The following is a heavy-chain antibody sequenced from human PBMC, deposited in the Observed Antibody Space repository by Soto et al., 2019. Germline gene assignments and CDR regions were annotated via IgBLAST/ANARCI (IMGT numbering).Heavy chain of an antibody. CDR1: GFTFSSYA. CDR3: AKDGGYSGYVNFDY. CDR2: ISYDGSNK. V-gene: IGHV3-30*04. Sequence: QVQLVESGGGVVQPGRSLRLSCAASGFTFSSYAMHWVRQAPGKGLEWVAVISYDGSNKYYADSVKGRFTISRDNSKNTLYLQMNSLRAEDTAVYYCAKDGGYSGYVNFDYWGQGTLVTVSS. J-gene: IGHJ4*02. D-gene: IGHD5-12*01.